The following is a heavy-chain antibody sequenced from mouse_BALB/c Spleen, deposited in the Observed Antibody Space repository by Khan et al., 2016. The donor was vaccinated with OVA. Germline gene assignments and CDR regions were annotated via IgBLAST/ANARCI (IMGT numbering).Heavy chain of an antibody. Sequence: EVELVESGGGLVQPGGSRKLSCAASGFTFSNYGMHRVRQAPEKGLEWVAFISGDTSTIYYADTVKGRFTISRDNPKNTLFLQMTSLMSEDTARYYCATSYFYGYYFDYWGPGTTLTVSS. CDR2: ISGDTSTI. D-gene: IGHD1-1*01. CDR1: GFTFSNYG. J-gene: IGHJ2*01. V-gene: IGHV5-17*02. CDR3: ATSYFYGYYFDY.